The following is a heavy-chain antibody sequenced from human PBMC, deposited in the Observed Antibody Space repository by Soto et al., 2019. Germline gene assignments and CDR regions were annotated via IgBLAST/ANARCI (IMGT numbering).Heavy chain of an antibody. CDR3: AREEYSGKYFDY. CDR2: MSYDGSRQ. Sequence: QVQLVESGGDVVQPGRSLRLSCAASGFTFSNSPIHWVRQAPGKGLEWVAVMSYDGSRQFYADSVKGRFTISRDSSKNTLYLQMNSLRVEDTAMYYCAREEYSGKYFDYWGQGTLVTVSS. V-gene: IGHV3-30-3*01. J-gene: IGHJ4*02. CDR1: GFTFSNSP. D-gene: IGHD5-18*01.